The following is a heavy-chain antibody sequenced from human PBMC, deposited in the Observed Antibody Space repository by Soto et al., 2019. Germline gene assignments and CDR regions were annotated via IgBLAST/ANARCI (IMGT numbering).Heavy chain of an antibody. CDR2: IYPGDSDT. Sequence: PGESLKISCKGSGYSFTSYWIGWVRQMPGKGLEWMGIIYPGDSDTRYSPSFQGQVTISADKSISTAYLQWSILKASDTAMYYCARQSTYCGGDCYVRDIWGQGTMVTVSS. V-gene: IGHV5-51*01. CDR1: GYSFTSYW. CDR3: ARQSTYCGGDCYVRDI. D-gene: IGHD2-21*01. J-gene: IGHJ3*02.